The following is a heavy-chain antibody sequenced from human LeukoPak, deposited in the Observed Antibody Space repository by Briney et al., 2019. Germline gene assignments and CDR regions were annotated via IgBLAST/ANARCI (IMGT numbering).Heavy chain of an antibody. Sequence: GGSLRLSRAASGFTFSSYWMHWVRQAPGKGLVWVSRIKSDGTSTSYADSVKGRFSISRDNAKNTLYLQMNSLRAEDTAVYYCARDAWMPSTPLDYWGQGTLVTVSS. CDR1: GFTFSSYW. CDR3: ARDAWMPSTPLDY. J-gene: IGHJ4*02. D-gene: IGHD1-1*01. CDR2: IKSDGTST. V-gene: IGHV3-74*01.